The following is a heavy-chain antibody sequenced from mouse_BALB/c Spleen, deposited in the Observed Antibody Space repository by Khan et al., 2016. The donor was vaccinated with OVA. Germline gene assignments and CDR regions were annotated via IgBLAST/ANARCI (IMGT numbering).Heavy chain of an antibody. CDR1: GFPFSSFG. CDR2: ISSGSYNI. D-gene: IGHD6-1*01. CDR3: DSARYWSWFAS. Sequence: EVELVESGGGLVQPGGSRKLSCAASGFPFSSFGMHWVRQAPEKGLEWVALISSGSYNIYYADKVKGRFTISSDYPKNTLLLQITRLRSEDTALYYYDSARYWSWFASWGQGTLVTVSA. J-gene: IGHJ3*01. V-gene: IGHV5-17*02.